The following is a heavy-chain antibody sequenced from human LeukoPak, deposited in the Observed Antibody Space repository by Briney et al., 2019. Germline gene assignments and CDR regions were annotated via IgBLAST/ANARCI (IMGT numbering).Heavy chain of an antibody. CDR3: AKSLAAAGNY. D-gene: IGHD6-13*01. Sequence: GGTLRLSCAASGFTFSSHGMNWVRQAPGKGLEWVSGISPSGGITYYTDSVKGRFTISRDNSKNTVSLQMNSLRGDDTAVYYCAKSLAAAGNYWGQGTLVTVSS. J-gene: IGHJ4*02. V-gene: IGHV3-23*01. CDR2: ISPSGGIT. CDR1: GFTFSSHG.